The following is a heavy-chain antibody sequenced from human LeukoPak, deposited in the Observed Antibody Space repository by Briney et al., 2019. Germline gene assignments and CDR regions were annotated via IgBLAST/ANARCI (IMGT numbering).Heavy chain of an antibody. CDR2: IYTSGST. V-gene: IGHV4-4*07. D-gene: IGHD5-18*01. J-gene: IGHJ4*02. CDR1: GGSISSYY. CDR3: AREGYSYGSLDY. Sequence: SETLSLTCTVSGGSISSYYWSWIRQPAGKGLEWIGRIYTSGSTNYNPSLKSRVTISVDTSKNQFSLKLSSVTAADTAVYYCAREGYSYGSLDYWGQGTLVTVSS.